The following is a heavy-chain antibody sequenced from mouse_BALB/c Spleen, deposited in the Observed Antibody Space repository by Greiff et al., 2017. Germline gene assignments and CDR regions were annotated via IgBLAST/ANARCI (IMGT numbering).Heavy chain of an antibody. D-gene: IGHD2-1*01. J-gene: IGHJ2*01. CDR1: GYSITSDYA. Sequence: EVKLVESGPGLVKPSQSLSLTCTVTGYSITSDYAWNWIRQFPGNKLEWMGYISYSGSTSYNPSLKSRISITRDTSKNQFFLQLNSVTTEDTATYYCARLGDGKGFYFDYWGQGTTLTVSS. CDR3: ARLGDGKGFYFDY. V-gene: IGHV3-2*02. CDR2: ISYSGST.